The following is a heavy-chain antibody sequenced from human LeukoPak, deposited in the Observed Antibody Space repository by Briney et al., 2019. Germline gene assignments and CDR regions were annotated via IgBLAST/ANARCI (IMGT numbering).Heavy chain of an antibody. J-gene: IGHJ4*02. Sequence: GESLKISCKGSGYTFTTYWIGWVRQMPGKGLEWLGFIYPADSKTTYSPSFQGQVTISADKSISTAYLQWSSLKASDTAMYYCARKRGSNYYDSSGLVDYWGQGTLVTVSS. CDR1: GYTFTTYW. D-gene: IGHD3-22*01. CDR2: IYPADSKT. V-gene: IGHV5-51*01. CDR3: ARKRGSNYYDSSGLVDY.